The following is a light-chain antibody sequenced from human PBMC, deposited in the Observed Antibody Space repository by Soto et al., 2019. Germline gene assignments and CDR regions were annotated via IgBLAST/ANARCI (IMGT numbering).Light chain of an antibody. CDR1: QVIGSW. Sequence: DIQLTQSPSSVSASVGERVTITCRASQVIGSWLAWYQQQPGKAPKLLIYTASTLQTGVPSRFSGSGSGTDFTLTISSLQPEDFATYYCQQSFSPLTFGGGTPQLTFGGGTKVDIK. CDR2: TAS. J-gene: IGKJ4*01. V-gene: IGKV1-12*01. CDR3: QQSFSPLTFGGGTPQLT.